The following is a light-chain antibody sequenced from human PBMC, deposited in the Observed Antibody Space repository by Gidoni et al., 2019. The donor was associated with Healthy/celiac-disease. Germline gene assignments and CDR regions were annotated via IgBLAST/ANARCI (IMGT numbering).Light chain of an antibody. CDR2: DAS. CDR3: QQRSNWPGT. V-gene: IGKV3-11*01. J-gene: IGKJ1*01. CDR1: QSVSNY. Sequence: EIVLTQSPATLSSSPGERATLSCRASQSVSNYLAWYQQKPGQVPRLLIYDASNRATGIPARFSGSGSGTDFTLTISSLEPEDFAVYYCQQRSNWPGTFGQGTKVEIK.